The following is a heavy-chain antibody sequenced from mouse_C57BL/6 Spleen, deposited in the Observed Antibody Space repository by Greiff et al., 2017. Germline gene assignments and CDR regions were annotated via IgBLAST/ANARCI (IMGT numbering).Heavy chain of an antibody. CDR2: IRNKANNHAT. J-gene: IGHJ1*03. CDR3: TSIITTDWYFDV. Sequence: EVMLVESGGGLVQPGGSMKLSCAASGFTFSDAWMDWVRQSPEKGLEWVAEIRNKANNHATYYAESVKGRFTISRDDSKSSVYRQMNSLRAEDTDIYYCTSIITTDWYFDVWGTGTTVTVSS. V-gene: IGHV6-6*01. D-gene: IGHD1-1*01. CDR1: GFTFSDAW.